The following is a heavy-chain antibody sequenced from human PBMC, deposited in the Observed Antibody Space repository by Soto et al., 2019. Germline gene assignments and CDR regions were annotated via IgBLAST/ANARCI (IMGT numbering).Heavy chain of an antibody. D-gene: IGHD4-4*01. CDR2: LYESGTN. CDR1: DYSISNAYY. J-gene: IGHJ3*02. Sequence: QVQLQESGPGLVKPSETLSLTCAVSDYSISNAYYWGWVRQPPGKGQEWIGTLYESGTNFYNPSLQSRVTISIDTSKSPLSLKLDSVTAADTAVYYCAWTLQFKRGGVFDIWGQETMITVAS. CDR3: AWTLQFKRGGVFDI. V-gene: IGHV4-38-2*01.